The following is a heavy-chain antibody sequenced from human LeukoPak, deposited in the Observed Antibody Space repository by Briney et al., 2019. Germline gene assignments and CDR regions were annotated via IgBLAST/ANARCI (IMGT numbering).Heavy chain of an antibody. Sequence: ASVKVSCKASGYTFTGYFMHWVRQAPGQGLEWMGIINPSGGSTSYAQKFQGRVTMTRDTSTSTVYMELGSLRSEDTAVYYCAREESVASFDLWGQGTLVTVSS. J-gene: IGHJ5*02. CDR1: GYTFTGYF. D-gene: IGHD6-19*01. CDR3: AREESVASFDL. V-gene: IGHV1-46*01. CDR2: INPSGGST.